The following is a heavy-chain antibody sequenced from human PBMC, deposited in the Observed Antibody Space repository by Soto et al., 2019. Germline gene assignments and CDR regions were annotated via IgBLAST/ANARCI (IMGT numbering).Heavy chain of an antibody. Sequence: QVQLVQSGAEVKKPGSSVKVSCKASVGTFSSYTISWVRQAPGQGLEWMGRIIPILGIANYAQKFQGRVTITADKSTSTAYMELSSLRSEDTAVYYCARGLYGSGDYYYGMDVWGQGTTVTVSS. J-gene: IGHJ6*02. V-gene: IGHV1-69*02. CDR3: ARGLYGSGDYYYGMDV. CDR1: VGTFSSYT. CDR2: IIPILGIA. D-gene: IGHD3-10*01.